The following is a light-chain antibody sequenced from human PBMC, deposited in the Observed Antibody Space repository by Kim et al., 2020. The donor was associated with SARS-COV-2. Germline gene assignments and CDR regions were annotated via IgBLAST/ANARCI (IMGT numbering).Light chain of an antibody. CDR1: QSVLYSSNNKNY. V-gene: IGKV4-1*01. Sequence: PSPASLAVSLGERATIDCKSSQSVLYSSNNKNYLAWYQHKPGQPPELLIYWASTRESGVPDRFSGSGSGTDFTLTINSLQAEDVAVYYCQQYFSTRTFGQGTKVEIK. CDR3: QQYFSTRT. CDR2: WAS. J-gene: IGKJ1*01.